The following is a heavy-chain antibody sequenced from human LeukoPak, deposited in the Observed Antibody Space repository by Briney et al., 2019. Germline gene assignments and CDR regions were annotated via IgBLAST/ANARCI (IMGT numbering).Heavy chain of an antibody. V-gene: IGHV3-23*01. Sequence: PGGSLRPSGPASGFPSSAYGMSWVRRPPRRGLEWAPGVSGVDGTTSYADSVRGRFTSPRDNSKSTLYLQMNNLRAEDTAVYYCAKHWSYCSTTSCFFNYYYYYMDVWGKGTTVTVSS. J-gene: IGHJ6*03. CDR3: AKHWSYCSTTSCFFNYYYYYMDV. D-gene: IGHD2-2*01. CDR1: GFPSSAYG. CDR2: VSGVDGTT.